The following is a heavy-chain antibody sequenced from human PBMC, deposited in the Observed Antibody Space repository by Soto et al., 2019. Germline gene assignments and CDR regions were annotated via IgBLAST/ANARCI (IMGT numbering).Heavy chain of an antibody. CDR1: GYTFTSYG. CDR2: ISAYNGNT. V-gene: IGHV1-18*01. D-gene: IGHD5-18*01. Sequence: ASVKVSCKASGYTFTSYGISWVRQAPGQGLEWMGWISAYNGNTNYAQKLQGRVTMTTDTSTSTAYMELRSLRSDDTAVYYCARDRVEGYSYGPYYYYGMDVWGQGTTVTVSS. J-gene: IGHJ6*02. CDR3: ARDRVEGYSYGPYYYYGMDV.